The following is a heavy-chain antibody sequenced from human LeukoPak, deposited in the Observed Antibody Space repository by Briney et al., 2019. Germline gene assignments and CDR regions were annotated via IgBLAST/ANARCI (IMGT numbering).Heavy chain of an antibody. CDR1: GGSISSGGYY. CDR2: IYYSGST. J-gene: IGHJ3*02. Sequence: SETLSLTCTVSGGSISSGGYYWSWIRQHPGKGLEWIGYIYYSGSTYYNPSLKSRVTISVDTSKNQFSLKLSSVTAADTAVYYCARDLFDAFDIWGQGTMVTVSS. D-gene: IGHD3-10*01. CDR3: ARDLFDAFDI. V-gene: IGHV4-31*03.